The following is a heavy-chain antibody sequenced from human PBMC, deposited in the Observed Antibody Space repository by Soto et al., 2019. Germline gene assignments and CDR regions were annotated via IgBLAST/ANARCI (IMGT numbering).Heavy chain of an antibody. Sequence: SETLSLTCTVSGGSISSSSYYWGWIRQPPGKGLEWIGSIYYSGSTYYNPSLKSRVTISVDTSKNQFSLKLSSVTAADTAVYYCARHVSKVGYSYARQQPTVGYYGMDVWGQGTTVTVSS. V-gene: IGHV4-39*01. CDR1: GGSISSSSYY. CDR3: ARHVSKVGYSYARQQPTVGYYGMDV. J-gene: IGHJ6*02. D-gene: IGHD5-18*01. CDR2: IYYSGST.